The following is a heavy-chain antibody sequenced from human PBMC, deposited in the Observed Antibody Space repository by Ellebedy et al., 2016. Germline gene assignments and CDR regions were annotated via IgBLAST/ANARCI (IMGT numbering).Heavy chain of an antibody. D-gene: IGHD4-17*01. CDR3: YYGHYSGF. J-gene: IGHJ4*02. CDR2: ISGDGDTT. Sequence: GESLKISXAASGFTLSDYSMNWVRQAPGGGLEWISTISGDGDTTFSTDSVKGRFTISRDNSRYTLYLQMDSLTAADTAVYYCYYGHYSGFWGQGTLVTVSS. V-gene: IGHV3-23*01. CDR1: GFTLSDYS.